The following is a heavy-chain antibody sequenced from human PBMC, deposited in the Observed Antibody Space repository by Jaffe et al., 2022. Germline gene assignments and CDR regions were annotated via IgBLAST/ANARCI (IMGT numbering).Heavy chain of an antibody. Sequence: EVQLVQSGAEVKKPGESLKISCKGSGYSFTSYWIGWVRQMPGKGLEWMGIIYPGDSDTRYSPSFQGQVTISADKSISTAYLQWSSLKASDTAMYYCARQLSANYDFWSGYRNYYYYYMDVWGKGTTVTVSS. CDR2: IYPGDSDT. V-gene: IGHV5-51*01. D-gene: IGHD3-3*01. J-gene: IGHJ6*03. CDR1: GYSFTSYW. CDR3: ARQLSANYDFWSGYRNYYYYYMDV.